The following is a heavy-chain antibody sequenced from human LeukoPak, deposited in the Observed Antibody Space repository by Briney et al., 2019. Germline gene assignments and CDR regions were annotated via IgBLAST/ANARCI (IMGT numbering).Heavy chain of an antibody. Sequence: PGGSLRLACAASGFTFXRXXXXXVXXXPGXXLXWXXNINQDXSEKQHVGSVKGRFTISRDNAKNTLYLQMNSLRDEDTAVYYCARVGSDFWSGYPEYWGQGTLVTVSS. CDR2: INQDXSEK. D-gene: IGHD3-3*01. J-gene: IGHJ4*01. V-gene: IGHV3-7*05. CDR3: ARVGSDFWSGYPEY. CDR1: GFTFXRXX.